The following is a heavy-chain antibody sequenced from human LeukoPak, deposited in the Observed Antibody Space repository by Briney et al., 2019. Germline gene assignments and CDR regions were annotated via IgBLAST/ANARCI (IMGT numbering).Heavy chain of an antibody. CDR3: AKPFMVRGVPRAFDI. Sequence: PGGSLRLSCAASGFTFSSYGMHWVRQAPGKGLEWVAFIRCDGSNIYYADSVKGRFTISRDNSKNTLYLQMNSLRAEDTAVYYCAKPFMVRGVPRAFDIWGQGTMVTVSS. CDR2: IRCDGSNI. CDR1: GFTFSSYG. D-gene: IGHD3-10*01. V-gene: IGHV3-30*02. J-gene: IGHJ3*02.